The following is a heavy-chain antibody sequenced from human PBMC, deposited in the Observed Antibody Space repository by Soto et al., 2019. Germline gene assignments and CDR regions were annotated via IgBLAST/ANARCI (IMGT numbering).Heavy chain of an antibody. CDR3: ARDPSDCSSTSCWGYYALDV. CDR1: GSTFSTYS. V-gene: IGHV3-21*01. D-gene: IGHD2-2*01. J-gene: IGHJ6*02. Sequence: GSLRLSCAASGSTFSTYSMNWVRQAPGKGLEWVSSISSSGTYIHYADSLKGRFTISRDNAKNSLYMQMISLRAEDTAVYYCARDPSDCSSTSCWGYYALDVWGQGTTVTVSS. CDR2: ISSSGTYI.